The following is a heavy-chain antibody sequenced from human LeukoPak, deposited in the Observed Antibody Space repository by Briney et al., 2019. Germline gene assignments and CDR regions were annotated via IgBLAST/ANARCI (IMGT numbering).Heavy chain of an antibody. V-gene: IGHV4-39*01. D-gene: IGHD6-13*01. CDR3: ARLVSAAAGTRVY. Sequence: PSETLSLTCTVSGGSISSSSYYWGWIRQPPGKGLEWIGSIYYSGSTYYNPSLKSRVTISVDTSENQFSLKLSSVTAADTAVYYCARLVSAAAGTRVYWGQGTLVTVSS. J-gene: IGHJ4*02. CDR1: GGSISSSSYY. CDR2: IYYSGST.